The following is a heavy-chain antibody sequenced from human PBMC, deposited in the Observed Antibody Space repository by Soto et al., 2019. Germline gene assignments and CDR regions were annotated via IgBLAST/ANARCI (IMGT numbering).Heavy chain of an antibody. V-gene: IGHV4-34*01. J-gene: IGHJ6*02. CDR1: GGSFSGYY. Sequence: QVQLQQWGAGLLKPSETLSLTCAVYGGSFSGYYWSWIRQPPGKGLEWIGEVNHSGSTNYNPSLKSRVIISVDTSKNLFSLKLSSVTAADTAVYYCARVTGPYYYGMDVWGQGTTVTVSS. CDR3: ARVTGPYYYGMDV. D-gene: IGHD2-21*02. CDR2: VNHSGST.